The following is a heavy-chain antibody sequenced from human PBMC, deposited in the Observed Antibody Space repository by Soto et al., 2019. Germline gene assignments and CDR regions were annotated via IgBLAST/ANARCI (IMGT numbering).Heavy chain of an antibody. CDR2: ISSSSSYI. Sequence: PGGSLRLSCAASGFTFSSYSMNWVRQAPGKGLEWVSSISSSSSYIYYADSAKGRFTISRDNAKNSLYLQMNSLRAEDTAVYYCASIAAAGIQFDPWGQGTLVTVSS. D-gene: IGHD6-13*01. V-gene: IGHV3-21*01. CDR1: GFTFSSYS. CDR3: ASIAAAGIQFDP. J-gene: IGHJ5*02.